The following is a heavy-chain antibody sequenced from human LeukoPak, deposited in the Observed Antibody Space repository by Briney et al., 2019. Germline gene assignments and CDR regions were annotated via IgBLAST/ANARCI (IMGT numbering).Heavy chain of an antibody. CDR1: GGSFSGYY. V-gene: IGHV4-59*01. CDR3: ARGPEGYSYGYQFDY. D-gene: IGHD5-18*01. J-gene: IGHJ4*02. Sequence: SETLSLTCAVYGGSFSGYYWSWIRQPPGKGLEWIGYIYYSGSTNYNPSLKSRVTISVDTSKNQFSLKLSSVTAADTAVYYCARGPEGYSYGYQFDYWGQGTLVTVSS. CDR2: IYYSGST.